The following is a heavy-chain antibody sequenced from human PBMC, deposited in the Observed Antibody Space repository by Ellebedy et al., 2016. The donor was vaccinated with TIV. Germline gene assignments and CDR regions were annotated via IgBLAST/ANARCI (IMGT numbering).Heavy chain of an antibody. CDR3: ARDHYGDSYYYGMDV. CDR2: IYYSGST. J-gene: IGHJ6*02. D-gene: IGHD4-17*01. Sequence: SETLSLTXTVSGGSISSSSYYWGWIRQPPGKGLEWIGSIYYSGSTYYNPSLKSRVTISVDTSKNQFSLKLSSVTAADTAVYYCARDHYGDSYYYGMDVWGQGTTVTVSS. V-gene: IGHV4-39*07. CDR1: GGSISSSSYY.